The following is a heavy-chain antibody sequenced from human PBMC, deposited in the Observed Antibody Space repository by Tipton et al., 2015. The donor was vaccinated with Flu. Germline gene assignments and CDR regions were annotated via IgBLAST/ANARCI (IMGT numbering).Heavy chain of an antibody. Sequence: RSLRLSCAASGFSFSTYGMHWVRQAPGKGLEWVSFISYDGSNKYYADSVKGRFTISRDNAKNTLHLQINSLRSEDAGVYFCAKEVVEREYGESWGQGTKVIVSS. V-gene: IGHV3-30*18. CDR2: ISYDGSNK. D-gene: IGHD4-17*01. J-gene: IGHJ3*01. CDR1: GFSFSTYG. CDR3: AKEVVEREYGES.